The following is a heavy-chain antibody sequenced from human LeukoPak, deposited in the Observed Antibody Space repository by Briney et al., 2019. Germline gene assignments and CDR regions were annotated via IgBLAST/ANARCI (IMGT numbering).Heavy chain of an antibody. CDR2: INPNSGGT. V-gene: IGHV1-2*06. D-gene: IGHD3-22*01. CDR3: AREYYYDSSGYPDDWFDP. CDR1: GYTFTGYY. J-gene: IGHJ5*02. Sequence: ASVNVSCKASGYTFTGYYMHWVRQAPGQGLEWMGRINPNSGGTNYAQKFQGRVTMTRDTSISTAYMELSRLRSDDTAVYYCAREYYYDSSGYPDDWFDPWGQGTLVTVSS.